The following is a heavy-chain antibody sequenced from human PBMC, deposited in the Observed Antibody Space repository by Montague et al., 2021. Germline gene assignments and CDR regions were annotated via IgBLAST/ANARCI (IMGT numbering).Heavy chain of an antibody. D-gene: IGHD3-10*01. V-gene: IGHV3-33*01. CDR2: IWYDGSNK. Sequence: SLRLSCAASDFTFSTYAMHWVRQAPGKGLEWVAVIWYDGSNKFYADSVKGRFTISRDNFKNTLYLQMNNLRAEDTAMYYCAGEVAPGSGSNSVDYWGQGTLVTVSS. CDR1: DFTFSTYA. J-gene: IGHJ4*02. CDR3: AGEVAPGSGSNSVDY.